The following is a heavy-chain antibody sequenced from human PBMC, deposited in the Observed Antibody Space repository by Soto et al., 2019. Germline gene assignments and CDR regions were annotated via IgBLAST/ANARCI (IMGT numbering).Heavy chain of an antibody. Sequence: QVQLVESGGGVVQPGRYLRLSCAASGFTFSSYGMNWVRQAPGKGLEWVAVISYDGSNKYYADSVKGRFTISRDNSKNTLYLQMNSLRAEDTAVYYCAKDPYYDRSGTIDYWGQGTLVTVSS. J-gene: IGHJ4*02. CDR3: AKDPYYDRSGTIDY. CDR2: ISYDGSNK. D-gene: IGHD3-22*01. CDR1: GFTFSSYG. V-gene: IGHV3-30*18.